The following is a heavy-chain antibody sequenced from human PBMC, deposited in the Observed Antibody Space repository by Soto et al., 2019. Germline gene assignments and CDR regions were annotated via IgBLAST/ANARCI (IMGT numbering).Heavy chain of an antibody. Sequence: QITLKESGPTLVKPTQTLTLTCTFSEFSLSTTGVAVGWIRQPPGRALEWLALIYWSDDKSYNPSLKSRLTITKDTSKNQVVLSMTNMDPVDTATYYCAHRRPDYYGSGSYYNGGWFDPWGQGTLVTVSS. V-gene: IGHV2-5*01. CDR2: IYWSDDK. D-gene: IGHD3-10*01. CDR3: AHRRPDYYGSGSYYNGGWFDP. J-gene: IGHJ5*02. CDR1: EFSLSTTGVA.